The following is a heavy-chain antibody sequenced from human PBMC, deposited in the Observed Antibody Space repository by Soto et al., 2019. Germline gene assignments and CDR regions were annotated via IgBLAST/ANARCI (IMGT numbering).Heavy chain of an antibody. J-gene: IGHJ6*02. Sequence: SLRLSCAASGFTFDDYAMHWVRQAPGKGLEWVSGISWNSGSIGYADSVKGRFTISRDNAKNSLYLQMNSLRAEDTAVYYCAKARNYYGSGSYYPHYYYAMDVWGQGTTVTVSS. V-gene: IGHV3-9*01. D-gene: IGHD3-10*01. CDR1: GFTFDDYA. CDR2: ISWNSGSI. CDR3: AKARNYYGSGSYYPHYYYAMDV.